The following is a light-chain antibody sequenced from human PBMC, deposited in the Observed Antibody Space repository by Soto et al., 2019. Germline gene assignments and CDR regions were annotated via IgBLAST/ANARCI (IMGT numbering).Light chain of an antibody. V-gene: IGKV3-20*01. CDR2: GAA. J-gene: IGKJ2*01. CDR1: QSISNRY. Sequence: IVLTQSPGTLSLSPGERAALSCRASQSISNRYLAWFQQKPGQAPRVLISGAANRATGIPDRFSGSGSGPDFTLTISRLEPEDFAVYFCQQYGVSPPFTFGQGTKVEIK. CDR3: QQYGVSPPFT.